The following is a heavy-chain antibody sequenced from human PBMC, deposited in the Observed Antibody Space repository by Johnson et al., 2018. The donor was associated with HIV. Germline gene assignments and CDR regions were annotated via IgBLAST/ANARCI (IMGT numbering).Heavy chain of an antibody. J-gene: IGHJ3*01. CDR1: GFTFSTYG. Sequence: QVQLVESGGGVVQPGRSLRLSCAASGFTFSTYGMHWVRQAPGKGLEWVAVISYDGSNKYYADSVKGRFTSSRDNSKNTLYLQMNSLRPEDSAVYYCATLWFGEVSVYDAFDVWGQGTMVTVSS. V-gene: IGHV3-30*03. CDR2: ISYDGSNK. D-gene: IGHD3-10*01. CDR3: ATLWFGEVSVYDAFDV.